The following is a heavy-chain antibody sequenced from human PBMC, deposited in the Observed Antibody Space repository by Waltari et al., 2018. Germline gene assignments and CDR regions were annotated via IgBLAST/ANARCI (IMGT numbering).Heavy chain of an antibody. J-gene: IGHJ4*02. D-gene: IGHD4-17*01. Sequence: EVQLVESGGGLVQPGGSLRLSCAASGFTFSSYSMNWVRQAPGKGLEWVSYISSSSMTIYYAYSVKGRFTSSSDNAKNSLYLQMNSLRAEDTAVYYCARVGDFDYWGQGTLVTVSS. CDR3: ARVGDFDY. CDR1: GFTFSSYS. CDR2: ISSSSMTI. V-gene: IGHV3-48*04.